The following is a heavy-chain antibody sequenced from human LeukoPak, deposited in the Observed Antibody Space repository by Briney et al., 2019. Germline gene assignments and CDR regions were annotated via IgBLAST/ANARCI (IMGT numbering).Heavy chain of an antibody. J-gene: IGHJ6*02. Sequence: PSEALSLTCNVSGGSISSYYWSWIRQPPGKGLEWIGYIYYSGSTNYNPSLKSRVTISVDTSKNQFSLKLSSVTAADTAVYYCARLYYDFWSGYYYYYGMDVWGQGTTVTVSS. CDR3: ARLYYDFWSGYYYYYGMDV. CDR1: GGSISSYY. CDR2: IYYSGST. V-gene: IGHV4-59*08. D-gene: IGHD3-3*01.